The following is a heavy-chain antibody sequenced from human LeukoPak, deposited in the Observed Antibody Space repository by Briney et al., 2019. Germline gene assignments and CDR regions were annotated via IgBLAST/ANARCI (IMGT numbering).Heavy chain of an antibody. Sequence: ASVEVSCKASGYTFTSYGISWVRQAPGQGLEWMGWISAYNGNTDYAQKLQGRVTMTTDTSTSTAYMELRSLRSDDTAVYYCARGGVYCSGGSCPAGWFDPWGQGTLVTVSS. D-gene: IGHD2-15*01. V-gene: IGHV1-18*01. CDR2: ISAYNGNT. CDR3: ARGGVYCSGGSCPAGWFDP. CDR1: GYTFTSYG. J-gene: IGHJ5*02.